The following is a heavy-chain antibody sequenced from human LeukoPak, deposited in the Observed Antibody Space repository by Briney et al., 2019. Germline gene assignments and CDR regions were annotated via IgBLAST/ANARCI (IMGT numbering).Heavy chain of an antibody. CDR3: ARGGYDILTGLINHYYYYMDV. J-gene: IGHJ6*03. V-gene: IGHV1-8*03. D-gene: IGHD3-9*01. CDR1: GYTFTGYY. CDR2: MNPNSGNT. Sequence: ASVKVSCKASGYTFTGYYMHWVRQAPGQGLEWMGWMNPNSGNTGYAQKFQGRVTITRNTSISTAYMELSSLRSEDTAVYYCARGGYDILTGLINHYYYYMDVWGKGTTVTVSS.